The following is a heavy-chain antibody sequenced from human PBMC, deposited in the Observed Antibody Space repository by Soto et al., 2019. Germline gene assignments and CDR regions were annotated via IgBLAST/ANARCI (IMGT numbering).Heavy chain of an antibody. CDR1: GGSISSGGYS. V-gene: IGHV4-30-2*01. CDR3: ARGAGGAGQNYYYYGMDV. Sequence: QLQLQESGSGLVKPSQTLSLTCAVSGGSISSGGYSWSWIRQPPGKGLEWIGYIYHSGSTYYNPSLKSRVAISVDRSKNQFSLKLSSVTAADTAVYYWARGAGGAGQNYYYYGMDVWGQGTTVTVSS. J-gene: IGHJ6*02. CDR2: IYHSGST.